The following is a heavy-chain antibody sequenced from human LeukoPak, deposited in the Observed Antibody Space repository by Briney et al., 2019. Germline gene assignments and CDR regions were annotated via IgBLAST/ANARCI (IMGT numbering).Heavy chain of an antibody. CDR3: AADSSGYPYYYYGMDV. D-gene: IGHD3-22*01. Sequence: SETLSLTCTVSGGSISSYYWSWIRQPPGKGLEWIGYIYYSGSTNYNPSLKSRVTISVDTSKNQFSLKLSSVTAADTAVYYCAADSSGYPYYYYGMDVWGQGTTVTVSS. CDR2: IYYSGST. V-gene: IGHV4-59*01. J-gene: IGHJ6*02. CDR1: GGSISSYY.